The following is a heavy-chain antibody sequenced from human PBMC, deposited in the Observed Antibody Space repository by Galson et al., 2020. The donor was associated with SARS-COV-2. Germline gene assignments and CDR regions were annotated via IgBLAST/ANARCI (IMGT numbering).Heavy chain of an antibody. CDR3: ARDNFGNYYMDV. CDR2: NSSGSSFI. CDR1: GFTFGRHG. D-gene: IGHD3-10*01. J-gene: IGHJ6*03. Sequence: SLKLSCACSGFTFGRHGMSWVRPSTGKALETVSSNSSGSSFIYYADSVKGRFTVSRDNAKNSLYLQMNSLRDKDTAVYYCARDNFGNYYMDVWGKGTTVSISS. V-gene: IGHV3-21*01.